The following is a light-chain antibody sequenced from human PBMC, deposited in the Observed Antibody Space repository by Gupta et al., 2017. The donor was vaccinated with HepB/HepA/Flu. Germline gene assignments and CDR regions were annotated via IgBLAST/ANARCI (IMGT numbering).Light chain of an antibody. Sequence: QSVLTQPPSVSAGPGEQVAISCSGSSSNIGNNYVSWYQQLPGTAPKLLIYDNNKRPSGIPDRFSGSKSGTSATLGITGLQTGDEADYYCGTWDSSLSAGVFGGGTKLTVL. CDR3: GTWDSSLSAGV. J-gene: IGLJ2*01. CDR1: SSNIGNNY. CDR2: DNN. V-gene: IGLV1-51*01.